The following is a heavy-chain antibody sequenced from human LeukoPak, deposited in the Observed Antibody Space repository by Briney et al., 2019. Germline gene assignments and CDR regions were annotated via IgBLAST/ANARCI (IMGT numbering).Heavy chain of an antibody. CDR1: GFTFSSYA. J-gene: IGHJ6*02. CDR2: ISSSSSFI. CDR3: ARDSGMATEYYYYYGMDV. Sequence: PGGSLRLSCAASGFTFSSYAMSWVRQAPGKGLEWVSSISSSSSFIYYADSVKGRFTISRDNAKNSLYLQMNSLRAEDTAVYYCARDSGMATEYYYYYGMDVWGQGTTVTVSS. V-gene: IGHV3-21*01. D-gene: IGHD5-24*01.